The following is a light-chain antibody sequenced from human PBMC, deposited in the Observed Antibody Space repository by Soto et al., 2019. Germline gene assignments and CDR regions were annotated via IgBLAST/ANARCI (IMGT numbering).Light chain of an antibody. CDR1: QNVSNSY. CDR2: GAS. CDR3: QQYSNWPRT. Sequence: DIVLTQSPATLSVSPGERATLSCRASQNVSNSYLAWYQQKPGQAPRLLIYGASTRAAGIPPRFSGGGSGTEFTLTISSLQSEDFAVYYCQQYSNWPRTFGRGTKVEIK. V-gene: IGKV3-15*01. J-gene: IGKJ1*01.